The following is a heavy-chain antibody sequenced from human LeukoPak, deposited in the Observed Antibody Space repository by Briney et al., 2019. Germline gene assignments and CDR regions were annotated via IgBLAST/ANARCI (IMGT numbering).Heavy chain of an antibody. CDR2: IYSGGST. V-gene: IGHV3-66*01. D-gene: IGHD3-22*01. CDR1: GLTVSSNY. Sequence: GGSLRLSCAASGLTVSSNYMSWVRQAPGKGLEWVSVIYSGGSTYYADSVKGRFTISRDNSKNTLYLQMDSLRAEDTAVYYCGSSGYPDPYFDYWGQGTLVTVSS. CDR3: GSSGYPDPYFDY. J-gene: IGHJ4*02.